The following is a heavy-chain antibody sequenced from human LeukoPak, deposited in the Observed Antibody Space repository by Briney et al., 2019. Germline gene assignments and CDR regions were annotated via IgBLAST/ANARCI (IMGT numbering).Heavy chain of an antibody. CDR3: ARESRYFDWLLYPAYDY. J-gene: IGHJ4*02. V-gene: IGHV1-46*01. Sequence: ASVKVSCKASGGTFSSYAISWVRQAPGQGLEWMGIINPSGGSTSYAQKFQGRVTMTRDTSTSTAYMELSSLRSEDTAVYYCARESRYFDWLLYPAYDYWGQGTLVTVSS. CDR1: GGTFSSYA. D-gene: IGHD3-9*01. CDR2: INPSGGST.